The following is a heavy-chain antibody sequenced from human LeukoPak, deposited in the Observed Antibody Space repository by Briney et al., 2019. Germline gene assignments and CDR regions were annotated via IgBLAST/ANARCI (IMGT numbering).Heavy chain of an antibody. Sequence: PSETLSLTCAVYGGSFSAYYWSWIRQPPGKGLGWIGEINHSGSTNYNPSIKSRVTISVDTSKNQFSLKLSSVTAADTAVYYCAGGAGYYYYGMDVWGQGTTVTVSS. J-gene: IGHJ6*02. D-gene: IGHD2-15*01. CDR2: INHSGST. V-gene: IGHV4-34*01. CDR3: AGGAGYYYYGMDV. CDR1: GGSFSAYY.